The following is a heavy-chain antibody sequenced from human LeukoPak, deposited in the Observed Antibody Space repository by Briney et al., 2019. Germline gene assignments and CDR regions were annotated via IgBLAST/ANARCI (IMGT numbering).Heavy chain of an antibody. D-gene: IGHD4-23*01. CDR2: IYYSGST. J-gene: IGHJ2*01. Sequence: KPSETLSLTCTVSGGSISGSSYYWGWIRQPPGKGLEWIGSIYYSGSTYYNPSLKSRVTISVDTSKNQFSLKLSSVTAADTAVYYCASHPRRVVTPYWYFDLWGRGTLVTVSS. V-gene: IGHV4-39*01. CDR3: ASHPRRVVTPYWYFDL. CDR1: GGSISGSSYY.